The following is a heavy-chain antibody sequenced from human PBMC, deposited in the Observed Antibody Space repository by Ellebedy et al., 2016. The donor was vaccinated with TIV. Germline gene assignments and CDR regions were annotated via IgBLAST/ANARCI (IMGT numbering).Heavy chain of an antibody. CDR2: ISYDGSNK. J-gene: IGHJ3*02. Sequence: GESLKISCAASGFTFSSYGMHWVRQAPGKGLEWVAVISYDGSNKYYADSVNGRFTISRDNSKNTLYLQMNSLRAEDTAVYYCARNYYDSSGYYSTGAFDIWGQGTMVTVSS. D-gene: IGHD3-22*01. V-gene: IGHV3-30-3*01. CDR3: ARNYYDSSGYYSTGAFDI. CDR1: GFTFSSYG.